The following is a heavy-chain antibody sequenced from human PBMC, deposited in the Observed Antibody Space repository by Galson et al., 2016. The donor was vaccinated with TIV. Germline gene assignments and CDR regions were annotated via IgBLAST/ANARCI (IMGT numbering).Heavy chain of an antibody. CDR2: IYTNGRT. CDR3: ARQNDYLYYSDY. V-gene: IGHV3-53*05. J-gene: IGHJ4*02. Sequence: SLRLSCAASGVIVSNNYMSWVRQAPGKGLEWISVIYTNGRTFYADSVKGRFTISRDNSKNTLYLQMNSLRPEDTALYYCARQNDYLYYSDYWGQGTLVTVSS. D-gene: IGHD4/OR15-4a*01. CDR1: GVIVSNNY.